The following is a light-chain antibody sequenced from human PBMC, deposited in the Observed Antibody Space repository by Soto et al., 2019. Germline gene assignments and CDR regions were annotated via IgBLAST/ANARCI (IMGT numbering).Light chain of an antibody. V-gene: IGKV1-5*01. CDR3: QQYNSYSLT. Sequence: DIQMTQSPSTLSASVGDRVTITCRASQSISSWLAWYQQKPGKAPKLLIYDASSLESGVPSRFSGSGSGTEFTLTISSQQRDDFATNYCQQYNSYSLTSGGGTKVEIK. CDR2: DAS. J-gene: IGKJ4*01. CDR1: QSISSW.